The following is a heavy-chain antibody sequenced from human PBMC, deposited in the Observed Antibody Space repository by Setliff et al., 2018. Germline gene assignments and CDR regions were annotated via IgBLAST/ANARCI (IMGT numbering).Heavy chain of an antibody. Sequence: SETLSLTCTVSGGSISSYYWSWIRQPAGKGLEWIGHIYIGGSANYNPSLKSRVTMSIDTSKNQFSLKLNSVTAADMAVYYCAREQGRDQPGYYYMDVWAKGTTVTVSS. CDR1: GGSISSYY. CDR3: AREQGRDQPGYYYMDV. J-gene: IGHJ6*03. CDR2: IYIGGSA. V-gene: IGHV4-4*07.